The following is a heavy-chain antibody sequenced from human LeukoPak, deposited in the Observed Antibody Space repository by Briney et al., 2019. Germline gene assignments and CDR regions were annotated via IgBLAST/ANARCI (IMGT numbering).Heavy chain of an antibody. J-gene: IGHJ4*02. D-gene: IGHD3-10*01. CDR1: GGSFSDYY. CDR3: ARGWQLSGSYYFDY. Sequence: PSETLSLTCAVYGGSFSDYYWSWIRQPPGKGLEWIGEINHSGSTNYNPSLKSRVTISVDTSKNQFSLKLSSVTAADTAVYYCARGWQLSGSYYFDYWGQGTLVTVSS. V-gene: IGHV4-34*01. CDR2: INHSGST.